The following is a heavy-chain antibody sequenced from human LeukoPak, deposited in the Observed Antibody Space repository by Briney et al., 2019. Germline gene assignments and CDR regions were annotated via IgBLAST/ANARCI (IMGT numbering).Heavy chain of an antibody. V-gene: IGHV4-39*07. CDR2: IYYSGST. J-gene: IGHJ3*02. CDR1: GGSISSSSYY. CDR3: ARVTYYYDSGDAFDI. Sequence: PSETLSLTCTVSGGSISSSSYYWGWIRQPPGKGLEWIGSIYYSGSTYYNPSLKSRVTISVDTSKNQFSLKLSSVTAADTAVYYCARVTYYYDSGDAFDIWGQGTMVTVSS. D-gene: IGHD3-22*01.